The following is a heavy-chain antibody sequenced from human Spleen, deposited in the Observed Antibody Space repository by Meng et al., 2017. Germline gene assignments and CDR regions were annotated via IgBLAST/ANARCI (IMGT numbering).Heavy chain of an antibody. Sequence: QVQLKESGPGVVKPSRTMSLTCAVSGGSISSDNCWNWVRQPPGKELEWIGAIYHSGSANYNPSLKSRVTISVDTSKNQFSLNLMSVTAADTAVYYCASNGWYCLDYWGQGTLVTVSS. CDR1: GGSISSDNC. V-gene: IGHV4-4*02. D-gene: IGHD2-8*02. CDR3: ASNGWYCLDY. J-gene: IGHJ4*02. CDR2: IYHSGSA.